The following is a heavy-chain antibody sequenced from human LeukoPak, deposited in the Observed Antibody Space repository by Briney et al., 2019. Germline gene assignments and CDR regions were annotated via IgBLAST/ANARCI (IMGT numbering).Heavy chain of an antibody. Sequence: GGSLRLSCAASGSTFSSNSMSCVRPAAGSGLEWVSAISGSGGSTYYADSVKGRFTISRDNSKNTLYLQMNSLRAEDTAVYYCAKVPPVYDFWSGYPLDYWGQGTLVTVSS. CDR2: ISGSGGST. CDR1: GSTFSSNS. CDR3: AKVPPVYDFWSGYPLDY. V-gene: IGHV3-23*01. J-gene: IGHJ4*02. D-gene: IGHD3-3*01.